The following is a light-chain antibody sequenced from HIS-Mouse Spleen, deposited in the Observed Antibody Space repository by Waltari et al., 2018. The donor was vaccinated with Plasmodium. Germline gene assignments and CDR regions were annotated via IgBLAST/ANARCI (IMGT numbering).Light chain of an antibody. CDR3: CSYAGSYTYV. CDR1: SSDVGGSNS. CDR2: DVS. J-gene: IGLJ1*01. V-gene: IGLV2-11*01. Sequence: QSALTQPRSVSGSPGQSVTISCTRTSSDVGGSNSVSWYQQHPGKAPKLMIYDVSKRPSGVPDRFSGSKSGNTASLTISGLQAEDEADYYCCSYAGSYTYVFGTGTKVTVL.